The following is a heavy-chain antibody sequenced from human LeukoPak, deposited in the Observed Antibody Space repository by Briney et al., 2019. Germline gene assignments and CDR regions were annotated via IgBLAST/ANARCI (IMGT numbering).Heavy chain of an antibody. CDR2: INPDGSTT. CDR3: ASDVAYKFDY. D-gene: IGHD5-24*01. Sequence: GGSLRLSCTASGFPFSRDSMHWVRQSPGKGLVWLSRINPDGSTTNYADSVKGRFTIARDNAKNTLYLQMNSLRDEDTAVYYCASDVAYKFDYWGQGTLVTISS. V-gene: IGHV3-74*01. CDR1: GFPFSRDS. J-gene: IGHJ4*02.